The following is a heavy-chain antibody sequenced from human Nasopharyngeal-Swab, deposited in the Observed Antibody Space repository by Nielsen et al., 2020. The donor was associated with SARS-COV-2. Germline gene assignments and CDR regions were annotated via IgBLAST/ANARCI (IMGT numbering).Heavy chain of an antibody. Sequence: GGSLTLSCAASGFPFSSYAMHCVRPAPGQGLEWVAVISYDGSNKYYADSVKGRFTISRDNSKNTLYLQMNSLRAEDTAVSYCARELVPGYYGMDVWGQGTTVTVSS. D-gene: IGHD6-13*01. J-gene: IGHJ6*02. CDR2: ISYDGSNK. V-gene: IGHV3-30*04. CDR1: GFPFSSYA. CDR3: ARELVPGYYGMDV.